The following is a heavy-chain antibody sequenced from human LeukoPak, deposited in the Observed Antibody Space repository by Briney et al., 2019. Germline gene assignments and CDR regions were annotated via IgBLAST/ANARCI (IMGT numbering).Heavy chain of an antibody. CDR3: SKNLPGAGPFCYFYS. CDR1: GLTYRSYA. Sequence: PGLSLRLLCASSGLTYRSYAMSWVRQAPGKALEWVSAMSGRGGRTDYAESVKSSFTTGRQYPRTPLYPQMTCLRAEDTAVYYCSKNLPGAGPFCYFYSWGPGALVTVSS. D-gene: IGHD6-19*01. CDR2: MSGRGGRT. V-gene: IGHV3-23*01. J-gene: IGHJ4*03.